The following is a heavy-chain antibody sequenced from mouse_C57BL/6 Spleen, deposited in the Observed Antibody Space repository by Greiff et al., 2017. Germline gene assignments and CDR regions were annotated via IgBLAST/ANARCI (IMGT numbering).Heavy chain of an antibody. Sequence: QVQLQQSGAELVKPGASVKISCKASGYAFSSYWMNWVKQRPGKGLEWIGQIYPGDGDTNYNGKFKGKATLTADKSSSPAYMQLSSLTSEDSAVYFCARGGLLLRSHYFDYWGQGTTLTVSS. CDR3: ARGGLLLRSHYFDY. D-gene: IGHD1-1*01. J-gene: IGHJ2*01. V-gene: IGHV1-80*01. CDR1: GYAFSSYW. CDR2: IYPGDGDT.